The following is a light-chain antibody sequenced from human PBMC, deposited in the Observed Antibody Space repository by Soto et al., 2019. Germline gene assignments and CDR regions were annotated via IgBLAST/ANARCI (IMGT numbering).Light chain of an antibody. CDR3: SSYTSSSTVL. V-gene: IGLV2-14*03. Sequence: QSALTQPASVSGSPGQSITISCTGTSSDVGGYNSVSWYQQHPGKAPKLMIYDVNNRPSGVSNRLSGSKSGNTASLTISGLQAEDQTDYYCSSYTSSSTVLFGGGTKVTVL. CDR1: SSDVGGYNS. CDR2: DVN. J-gene: IGLJ2*01.